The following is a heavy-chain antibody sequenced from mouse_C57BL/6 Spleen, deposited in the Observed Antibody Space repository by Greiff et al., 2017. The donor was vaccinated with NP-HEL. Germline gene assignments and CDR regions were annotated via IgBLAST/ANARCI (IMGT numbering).Heavy chain of an antibody. CDR3: ARGDYYGSVAY. Sequence: VQRVESGAELVKPGASVKISCKASGYAFSSYWMNWVKQRPGKGLEWIGQIYPGDGDTNYNGKFKGKATLTADKSSSTTYMQLSSLTSEDSAVYFCARGDYYGSVAYWGQGTLVTVSA. J-gene: IGHJ3*01. CDR2: IYPGDGDT. CDR1: GYAFSSYW. V-gene: IGHV1-80*01. D-gene: IGHD1-1*01.